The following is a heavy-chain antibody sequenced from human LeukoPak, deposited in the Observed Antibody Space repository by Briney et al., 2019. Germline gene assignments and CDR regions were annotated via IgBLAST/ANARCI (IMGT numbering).Heavy chain of an antibody. J-gene: IGHJ4*02. CDR2: INHSGST. V-gene: IGHV4-34*01. CDR3: ARLVGSSWYREVLRGRDY. D-gene: IGHD6-13*01. CDR1: GGSFSGYY. Sequence: PSETLSLTCAVYGGSFSGYYWSWIRQPPGKGLEWIGEINHSGSTNYNPSLKSRVTISVDTSKNQFSLKLTSVTAADTAVCYCARLVGSSWYREVLRGRDYWGQGTLVTVSS.